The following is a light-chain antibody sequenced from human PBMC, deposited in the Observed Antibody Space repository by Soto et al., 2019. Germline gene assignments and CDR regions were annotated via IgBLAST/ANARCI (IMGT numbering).Light chain of an antibody. Sequence: EIVMTQSPATLSVSPGERATLSCRASQSLSNNLAWYQQKVGLAPGLLVYHASTRATGIPARFSGSGSGTDFTLTINSLQSEDFAVYYCQQYNRWPLTFGGGTKVEIK. CDR1: QSLSNN. CDR3: QQYNRWPLT. J-gene: IGKJ4*01. CDR2: HAS. V-gene: IGKV3-15*01.